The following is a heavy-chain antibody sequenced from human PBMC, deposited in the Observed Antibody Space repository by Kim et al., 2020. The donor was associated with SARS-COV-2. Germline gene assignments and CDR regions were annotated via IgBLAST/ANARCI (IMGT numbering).Heavy chain of an antibody. D-gene: IGHD6-19*01. J-gene: IGHJ6*02. Sequence: GGSLILSCAASGFTFSDYYMSWIRQAPGKGLEWVSYISSSGSTIYYADSVKGRFTISSDNAKNSLYLQMNSLRAEDTAVYYCARGSSCLFVLDYGMDVWGQGTTVTVSS. V-gene: IGHV3-11*01. CDR3: ARGSSCLFVLDYGMDV. CDR2: ISSSGSTI. CDR1: GFTFSDYY.